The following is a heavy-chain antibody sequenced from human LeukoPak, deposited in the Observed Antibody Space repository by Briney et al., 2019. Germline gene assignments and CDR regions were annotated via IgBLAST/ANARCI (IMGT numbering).Heavy chain of an antibody. CDR1: GGSISSYY. D-gene: IGHD1-14*01. CDR3: ARDRQPFDY. J-gene: IGHJ4*02. CDR2: IYYSGTT. V-gene: IGHV4-59*01. Sequence: SSETLSLTCTVSGGSISSYYWSWIRQPPGKGLEWIGYIYYSGTTNYNPSLKSRVTISVDTSKNQFSLKLSSVTAADTAVYYCARDRQPFDYWGQGTLVTVSS.